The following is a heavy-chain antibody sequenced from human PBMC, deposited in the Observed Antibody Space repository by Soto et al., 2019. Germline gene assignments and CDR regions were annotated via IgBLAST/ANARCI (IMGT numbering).Heavy chain of an antibody. CDR3: AKCHDYYGSGSYYNGPSYYYYGMDV. CDR2: ISGKNGNT. CDR1: GYTFISHG. Sequence: ASVKVSCKASGYTFISHGISWVRQAPGQGLEWMGWISGKNGNTNYAQKLQGRVTMTTDTSTSTAYMELRSLRSDDTAVYYCAKCHDYYGSGSYYNGPSYYYYGMDVWGQGTTVTVSS. D-gene: IGHD3-10*01. J-gene: IGHJ6*02. V-gene: IGHV1-18*04.